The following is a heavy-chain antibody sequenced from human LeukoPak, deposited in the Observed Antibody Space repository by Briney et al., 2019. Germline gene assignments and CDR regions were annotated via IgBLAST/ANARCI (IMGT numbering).Heavy chain of an antibody. V-gene: IGHV3-11*04. CDR1: GFTFSDYY. CDR2: ISSSRTII. D-gene: IGHD4-11*01. CDR3: VRDFEYRYLSN. J-gene: IGHJ4*02. Sequence: PGGSLRLSCAASGFTFSDYYMSWIRQAPGKGLEWVSYISSSRTIIYYADSVKGRFTISRDNAKDSLYLQMNSLRAGDTAVYYCVRDFEYRYLSNWGQGTLVTVSS.